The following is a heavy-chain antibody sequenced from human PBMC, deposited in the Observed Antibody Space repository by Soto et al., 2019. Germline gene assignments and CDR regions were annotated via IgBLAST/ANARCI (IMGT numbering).Heavy chain of an antibody. CDR1: GFSFGDYA. J-gene: IGHJ6*02. D-gene: IGHD3-16*01. CDR2: IRSKVYGGTI. CDR3: TRDGVQITHFDYRYYGLDA. V-gene: IGHV3-49*03. Sequence: GESLKISCRGSGFSFGDYAINWFRQSPGKGLECVGFIRSKVYGGTIEYAASVKGRFSISRDDSKSIAYLQMNSLRTDDTAVYYCTRDGVQITHFDYRYYGLDAWGPGTTVTVSS.